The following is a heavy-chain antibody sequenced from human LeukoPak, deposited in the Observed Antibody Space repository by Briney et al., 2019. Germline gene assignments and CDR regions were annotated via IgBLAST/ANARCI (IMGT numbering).Heavy chain of an antibody. D-gene: IGHD3-16*02. V-gene: IGHV3-33*06. Sequence: GGSLRLSCAASGFTFSSYGMHWVRQAPGKGLEWVAVIWYDGSNKYYADSVKGRFIISRDNSRDTLYLQMNSLRAEDTAVYYCAKEDYVWGSYRTVDYWGQGTLVTVSS. J-gene: IGHJ4*02. CDR2: IWYDGSNK. CDR1: GFTFSSYG. CDR3: AKEDYVWGSYRTVDY.